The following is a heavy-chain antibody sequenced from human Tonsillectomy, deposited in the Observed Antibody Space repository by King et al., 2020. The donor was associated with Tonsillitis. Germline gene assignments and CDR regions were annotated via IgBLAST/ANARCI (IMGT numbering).Heavy chain of an antibody. Sequence: KLQESGPGLVKPSETLSLTCTVSGGSISSSSYYWGWIRQPPGKGLEWIGSIYYSGSTYYNPSLKSRVTISVDTSKNQFSLKLSSVTAADTAVYYCARQHYDFWSGYHKNRYYFDYWGQGTLVTVSS. D-gene: IGHD3-3*01. J-gene: IGHJ4*02. CDR3: ARQHYDFWSGYHKNRYYFDY. V-gene: IGHV4-39*07. CDR2: IYYSGST. CDR1: GGSISSSSYY.